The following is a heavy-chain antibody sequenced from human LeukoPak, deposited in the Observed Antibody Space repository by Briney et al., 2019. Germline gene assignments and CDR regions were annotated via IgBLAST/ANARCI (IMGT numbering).Heavy chain of an antibody. J-gene: IGHJ4*02. D-gene: IGHD3-22*01. CDR1: GYTFTSYD. V-gene: IGHV1-8*01. CDR3: ARGVYYDSSGYHGY. CDR2: MNPNSGNT. Sequence: ASVKVSCKASGYTFTSYDIDWVRQATGQGLEWMGWMNPNSGNTGYAQKFQGRVTMTRDTSISTAYMELSRLRSDDTAVYYCARGVYYDSSGYHGYWGQGTLVTVSS.